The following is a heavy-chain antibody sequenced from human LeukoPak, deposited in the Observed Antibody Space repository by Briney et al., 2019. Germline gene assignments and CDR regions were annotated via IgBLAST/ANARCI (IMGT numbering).Heavy chain of an antibody. J-gene: IGHJ4*02. CDR1: GGSFSGYY. CDR2: INHSGST. Sequence: PSETLSLTCAVYGGSFSGYYWSWIRQPPGKGLEWIGEINHSGSTNYNPSLKSRVTISVDTSKSQFSLKLSSVTAADTAVYYCARGRGGPDYWGQGTLVTVSS. V-gene: IGHV4-34*01. CDR3: ARGRGGPDY. D-gene: IGHD3-10*01.